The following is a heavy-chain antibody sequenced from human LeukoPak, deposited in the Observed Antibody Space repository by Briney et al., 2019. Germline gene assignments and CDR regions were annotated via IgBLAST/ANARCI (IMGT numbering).Heavy chain of an antibody. CDR3: ARDRWFGELLREYFDY. D-gene: IGHD3-10*01. J-gene: IGHJ4*02. Sequence: PSETLSLTCTVSGGSISSYYWSWIRQPPGEGLEWIGSIYHSGSTYYNPSLKSRVTISVDTSKNQFSLKLSSVTAADTAVYYCARDRWFGELLREYFDYWGQGTLVTVSS. CDR2: IYHSGST. CDR1: GGSISSYY. V-gene: IGHV4-59*12.